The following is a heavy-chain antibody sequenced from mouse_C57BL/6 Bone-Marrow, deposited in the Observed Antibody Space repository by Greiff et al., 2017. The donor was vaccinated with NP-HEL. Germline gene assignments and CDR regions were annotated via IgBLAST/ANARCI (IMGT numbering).Heavy chain of an antibody. CDR1: GYTFTSYW. J-gene: IGHJ4*01. D-gene: IGHD2-2*01. V-gene: IGHV1-55*01. CDR2: IYPGSGST. Sequence: QVQLQQPGAELVKPGASVKMSCKASGYTFTSYWITWVKQRPGQGLEWIGDIYPGSGSTNYNEKFKSKATLTVDTSSSTAYMQLSSLTSEDSAVYYCARRGPYDGYPLWLRRRGYAMDYWGQGTSVTVSS. CDR3: ARRGPYDGYPLWLRRRGYAMDY.